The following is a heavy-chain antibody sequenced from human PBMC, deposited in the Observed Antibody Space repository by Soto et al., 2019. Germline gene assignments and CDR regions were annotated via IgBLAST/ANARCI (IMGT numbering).Heavy chain of an antibody. CDR3: VRGLRGLTAARGGSYDYYMDV. V-gene: IGHV1-8*01. CDR2: MNPNSGNT. D-gene: IGHD1-26*01. Sequence: GASVKVSCKASGYTFTSYDINWVRQATGQGLEWMGWMNPNSGNTGYAQKFQGRVTMTRNTSISTAYMELSSLRSEDTAVYYCVRGLRGLTAARGGSYDYYMDVWGKGTTVTV. J-gene: IGHJ6*03. CDR1: GYTFTSYD.